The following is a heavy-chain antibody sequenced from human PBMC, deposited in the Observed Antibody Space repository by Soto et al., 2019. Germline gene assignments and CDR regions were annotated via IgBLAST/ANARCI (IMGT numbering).Heavy chain of an antibody. CDR1: GYTFTSYD. Sequence: QVQLVQCGAEVKKPGASVKVSCKASGYTFTSYDINWVRQATGQGLEWMGWMNPNSGNTGYAQKFQGRVTMTRNTSISTAYMELSSLRSEDTAVYYCARGFLNPYCANGVCYADWFDPWGQGTLVTVSS. CDR2: MNPNSGNT. V-gene: IGHV1-8*01. J-gene: IGHJ5*02. D-gene: IGHD2-8*01. CDR3: ARGFLNPYCANGVCYADWFDP.